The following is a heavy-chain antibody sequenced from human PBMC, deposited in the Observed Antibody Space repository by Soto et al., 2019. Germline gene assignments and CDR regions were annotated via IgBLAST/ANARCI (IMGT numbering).Heavy chain of an antibody. CDR3: AKDHFKGNGIYDGFDV. J-gene: IGHJ3*01. CDR1: GLTMSTYA. CDR2: IAGVDI. V-gene: IGHV3-23*01. D-gene: IGHD1-20*01. Sequence: GSLRLSCTGNGLTMSTYAMSWVRQAPGKGLEWVSTIAGVDIFYADSVQGRFTISIDNSKNLLFLQINSLTADDTATYYCAKDHFKGNGIYDGFDVWGQGTTVTVSS.